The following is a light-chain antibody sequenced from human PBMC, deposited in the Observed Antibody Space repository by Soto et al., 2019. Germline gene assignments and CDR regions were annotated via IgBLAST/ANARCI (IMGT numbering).Light chain of an antibody. Sequence: EIVLTQSPAPLSLSPGERATLSCRASQSVSSYLAWYQQKPGQAPRLLIYDASNRATGIPARFSCSGSGTDLTLTISRLESEDFAVYYCQQRSDWPITFCQGQRLEIK. J-gene: IGKJ5*01. CDR2: DAS. V-gene: IGKV3-11*01. CDR3: QQRSDWPIT. CDR1: QSVSSY.